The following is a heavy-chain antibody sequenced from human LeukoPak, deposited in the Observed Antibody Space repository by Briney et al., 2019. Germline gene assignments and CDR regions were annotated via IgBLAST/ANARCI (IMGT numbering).Heavy chain of an antibody. CDR3: ARDRLVVTYDY. D-gene: IGHD4-23*01. V-gene: IGHV3-21*01. Sequence: GGSLRLSCAASGFTFSSYSMNWVRQAPGKGLEWVSSISSSSSYIYYADSVKGRFTISRDNDKNSLYLQMNSLRAEDKAVYYCARDRLVVTYDYWGQGTLVTVSS. J-gene: IGHJ4*02. CDR2: ISSSSSYI. CDR1: GFTFSSYS.